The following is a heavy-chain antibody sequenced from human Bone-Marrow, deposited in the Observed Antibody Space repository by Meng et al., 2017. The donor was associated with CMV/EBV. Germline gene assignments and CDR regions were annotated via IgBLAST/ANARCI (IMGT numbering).Heavy chain of an antibody. J-gene: IGHJ5*02. V-gene: IGHV4-34*01. D-gene: IGHD2-2*01. CDR2: INRSGNT. CDR1: SGSFSGYY. CDR3: ARLLLTSWVRLANWFDP. Sequence: SETLSLTCAIYSGSFSGYYWSWIRQPPGKGLEWIGEINRSGNTNYNPSLKSRVTMSVDTSKNQFSLKLSSVTAADTAVYYCARLLLTSWVRLANWFDPWSQGTLVTVSS.